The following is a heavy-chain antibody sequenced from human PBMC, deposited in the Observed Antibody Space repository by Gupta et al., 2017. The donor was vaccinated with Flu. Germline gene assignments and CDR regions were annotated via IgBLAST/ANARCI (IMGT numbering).Heavy chain of an antibody. V-gene: IGHV3-74*01. CDR2: INTDGSTT. CDR1: GFTFRSFW. D-gene: IGHD4-11*01. CDR3: ARVPYSGYSTFDP. Sequence: EVLLVVSGGGLVQPGGSLSLSCAASGFTFRSFWMHLVRQTPGKGLVWISRINTDGSTTNYADSVKDRFTISRDNANNTLYLQMNSLRVEDTAVYYCARVPYSGYSTFDPWGQGTLVTVSS. J-gene: IGHJ5*02.